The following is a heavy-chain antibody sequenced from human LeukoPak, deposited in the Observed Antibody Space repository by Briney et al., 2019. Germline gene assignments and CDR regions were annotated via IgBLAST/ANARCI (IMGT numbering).Heavy chain of an antibody. V-gene: IGHV3-48*03. CDR1: GFTFSSYE. Sequence: PGGSPRLSCAVSGFTFSSYEMNWPRQAPEKGLEWVSYISSIGSMIYYADSVKGRFTISRDNSKNTLYLQMNSLSAEDTAVYYCARWLQLHYFDYWGQGTLVTVSS. CDR2: ISSIGSMI. D-gene: IGHD5-24*01. CDR3: ARWLQLHYFDY. J-gene: IGHJ4*02.